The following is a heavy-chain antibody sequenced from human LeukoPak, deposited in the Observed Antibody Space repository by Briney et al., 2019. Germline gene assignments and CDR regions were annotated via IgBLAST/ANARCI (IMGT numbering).Heavy chain of an antibody. Sequence: SETLSLTCSVSGGSIISSNYYWGWIRQPPGKGLEWIGEINHSGSTNYNPSLKSRVTISVDTSKNQFSLKLSSVTAADTAVYYCARGYSSGWYPVYGMDVWGQGTTVTVSS. CDR3: ARGYSSGWYPVYGMDV. CDR2: INHSGST. J-gene: IGHJ6*02. D-gene: IGHD6-19*01. V-gene: IGHV4-39*07. CDR1: GGSIISSNYY.